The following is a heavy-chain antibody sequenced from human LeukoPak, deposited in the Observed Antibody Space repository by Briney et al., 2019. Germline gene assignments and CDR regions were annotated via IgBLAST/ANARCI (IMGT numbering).Heavy chain of an antibody. V-gene: IGHV3-7*01. CDR2: IKQDGSEK. CDR3: ARDYVRGGIDY. J-gene: IGHJ4*02. Sequence: GGSLRLSCAASGFTFSSYWMSWVRRAPGKGLEWVANIKQDGSEKYYVASVKGRFTISRDNAKNSLYLQMNSLRAEDTAVYYCARDYVRGGIDYWGQGTLVTVSS. CDR1: GFTFSSYW. D-gene: IGHD3-10*01.